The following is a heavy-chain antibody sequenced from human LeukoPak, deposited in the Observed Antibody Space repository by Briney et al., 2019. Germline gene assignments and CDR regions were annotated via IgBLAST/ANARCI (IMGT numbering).Heavy chain of an antibody. V-gene: IGHV1-18*01. Sequence: ASVKVSCKASGYTFTSYSISWVRQPHGQGLEWMGWISAYNGNTNYAQTFQGRVTMTTDTSTSTVYMEVRRLRSDDTAVYYCARAQGYYYDSSGYYFGYFDYWGRGTLVTVSS. CDR1: GYTFTSYS. CDR3: ARAQGYYYDSSGYYFGYFDY. J-gene: IGHJ4*02. CDR2: ISAYNGNT. D-gene: IGHD3-22*01.